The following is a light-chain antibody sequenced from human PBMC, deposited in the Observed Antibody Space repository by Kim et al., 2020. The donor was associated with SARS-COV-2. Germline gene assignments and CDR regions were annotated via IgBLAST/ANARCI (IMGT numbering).Light chain of an antibody. V-gene: IGLV7-43*01. Sequence: QAVVTQEPSLTVSPGGTVTLTCASNTGAVTSAYYPNWFQQKPGQAPRALIYNTSNKHSWTPARFSGSLLGGKAALTLSGVQPDDEAEYYCLLYYGGAWVFGGGTQLTVL. J-gene: IGLJ3*02. CDR2: NTS. CDR1: TGAVTSAYY. CDR3: LLYYGGAWV.